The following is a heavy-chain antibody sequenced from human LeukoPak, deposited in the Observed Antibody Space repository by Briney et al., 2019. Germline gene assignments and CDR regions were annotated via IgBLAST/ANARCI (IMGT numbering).Heavy chain of an antibody. V-gene: IGHV4-59*01. CDR3: AKDLMWPGPTVFDS. D-gene: IGHD2-8*01. Sequence: PSETLSLTCTVSHDSIRSYYWSWIRQPPGTGLEWIGYIHYSGNTNYNPSLKSRVTISIDTSKNQFSLSLSSVTAADTAVYYCAKDLMWPGPTVFDSWGQGTLVTVSS. J-gene: IGHJ4*02. CDR1: HDSIRSYY. CDR2: IHYSGNT.